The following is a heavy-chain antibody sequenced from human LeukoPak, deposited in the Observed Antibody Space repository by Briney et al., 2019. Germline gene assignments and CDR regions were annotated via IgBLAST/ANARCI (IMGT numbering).Heavy chain of an antibody. CDR3: AADRYDSSGYYHFDY. D-gene: IGHD3-22*01. Sequence: ASVKVSCKASGYTFTSYGISWVRQAPGQGLEWMGWISAYNGNTNYAQKLQGRVTMTTDTSTSTAYMELSSLRSEDTAVYYCAADRYDSSGYYHFDYWGQGTLVTVSS. J-gene: IGHJ4*02. V-gene: IGHV1-18*01. CDR2: ISAYNGNT. CDR1: GYTFTSYG.